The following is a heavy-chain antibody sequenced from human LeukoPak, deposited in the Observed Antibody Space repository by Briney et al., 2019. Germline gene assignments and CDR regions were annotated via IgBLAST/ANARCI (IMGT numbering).Heavy chain of an antibody. Sequence: SGGSLRLSCAASGFSFISYGMHWVRQAPGKGLEWVGVISDDGRGKDYADSVKGRFTISRDNSKDTLYLQMNSLRAEDTAVYYCAKRPSDYGDYVSYFDYWGRGTLVTVSS. D-gene: IGHD4-17*01. CDR1: GFSFISYG. CDR2: ISDDGRGK. CDR3: AKRPSDYGDYVSYFDY. J-gene: IGHJ4*02. V-gene: IGHV3-30*18.